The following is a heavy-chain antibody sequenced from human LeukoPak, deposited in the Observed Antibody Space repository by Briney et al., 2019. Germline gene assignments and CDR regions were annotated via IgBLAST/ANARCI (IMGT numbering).Heavy chain of an antibody. CDR1: GYIFTGYY. V-gene: IGHV1-2*02. CDR2: INPNSGGT. J-gene: IGHJ4*02. CDR3: ARDLGSSNALDF. D-gene: IGHD2-15*01. Sequence: ASVKVSRKASGYIFTGYYIHWVRQAPGQGLQWMGWINPNSGGTNFAQKFQGRVTMTRDTSISTAYMEVSRLRSDDTALYYCARDLGSSNALDFWGQGTLVTVSS.